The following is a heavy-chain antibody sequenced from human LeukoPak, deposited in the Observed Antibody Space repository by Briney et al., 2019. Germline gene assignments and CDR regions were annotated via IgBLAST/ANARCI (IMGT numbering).Heavy chain of an antibody. Sequence: PVASVKVSCKASGYTFTSYGISWVRQAPGQGLEWMGWISAYNGNTNYAQKLQGRVTMTTDTSTSTAYMELRSLRSDDTAVYYCARNTREYYYDTPMDYWGQGTLVTVSS. J-gene: IGHJ4*02. V-gene: IGHV1-18*01. CDR2: ISAYNGNT. CDR3: ARNTREYYYDTPMDY. D-gene: IGHD3-22*01. CDR1: GYTFTSYG.